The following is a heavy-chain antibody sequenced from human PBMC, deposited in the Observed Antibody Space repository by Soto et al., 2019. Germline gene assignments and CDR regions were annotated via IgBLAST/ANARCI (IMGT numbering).Heavy chain of an antibody. Sequence: GASVKVSCKASGGTFSSYAISWVRQAPGQGLEWMGGIIPIFGTANYAQKFQGRVTITADESTSTAYMELSSLRSEDTAVYYCAAGGRIQLWTYFDYWGQGTMVTVSS. CDR1: GGTFSSYA. V-gene: IGHV1-69*13. CDR3: AAGGRIQLWTYFDY. J-gene: IGHJ4*03. D-gene: IGHD5-18*01. CDR2: IIPIFGTA.